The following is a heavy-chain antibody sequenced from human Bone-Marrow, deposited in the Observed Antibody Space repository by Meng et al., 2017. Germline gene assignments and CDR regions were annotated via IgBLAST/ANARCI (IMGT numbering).Heavy chain of an antibody. V-gene: IGHV3-15*01. J-gene: IGHJ4*02. D-gene: IGHD6-13*01. CDR2: IKSKPDGETI. CDR3: ATGAAAADH. Sequence: EVELVESGGGCVKPGGSLRLSCEGSGFTFSNAYMTWVRQVPGKRLEWVGRIKSKPDGETIDYAAPVKGRFTISRDDSKNTLYLQMDSLITEDTAVYFCATGAAAADHWGQGTLVTVSS. CDR1: GFTFSNAY.